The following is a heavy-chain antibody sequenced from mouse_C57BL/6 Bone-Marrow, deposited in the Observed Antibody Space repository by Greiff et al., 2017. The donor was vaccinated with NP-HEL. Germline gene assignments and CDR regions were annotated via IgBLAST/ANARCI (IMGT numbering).Heavy chain of an antibody. D-gene: IGHD2-4*01. Sequence: QVQLQQSGPELVKPGASVKISCKASGYAFSSSWMNWVKQRPGKGLDWIGRIYPGDGDTNYNGKFKGKATLTADKSSSTAYMQLSSLTSEDSAVYFCASGDYEGGDMDYWGQGTSVTVSS. J-gene: IGHJ4*01. V-gene: IGHV1-82*01. CDR1: GYAFSSSW. CDR3: ASGDYEGGDMDY. CDR2: IYPGDGDT.